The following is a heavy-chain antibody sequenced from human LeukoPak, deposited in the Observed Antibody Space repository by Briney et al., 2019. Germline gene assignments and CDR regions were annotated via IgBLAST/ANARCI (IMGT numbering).Heavy chain of an antibody. J-gene: IGHJ4*02. CDR3: AKDIQRGFDYTNSLDY. V-gene: IGHV3-33*06. CDR2: IWPDSTNK. CDR1: GFIFSHYA. D-gene: IGHD4-11*01. Sequence: PGKSLRLSCATSGFIFSHYAMHWVRQAPGKGLEWVAVIWPDSTNKYYSDAVKGRFAISRDDPSKMVYLQMNSLRVEDTAVYYCAKDIQRGFDYTNSLDYWGQGILVTVSS.